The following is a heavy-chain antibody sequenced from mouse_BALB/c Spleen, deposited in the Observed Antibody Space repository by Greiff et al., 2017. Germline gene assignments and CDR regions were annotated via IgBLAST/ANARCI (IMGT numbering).Heavy chain of an antibody. D-gene: IGHD4-1*01. CDR3: ARPNWDRDFDY. CDR2: IDTSDSYT. J-gene: IGHJ2*01. V-gene: IGHV1-69*01. CDR1: GYTFTDYW. Sequence: QVQLKQPGAELVMPGASVKMSCKASGYTFTDYWMHWVKQRPGQGLEWIGAIDTSDSYTSYNQKFKGKATLTVDESSSTAYMQLSSLTSEDSAVYYCARPNWDRDFDYWGQGTTLTVSS.